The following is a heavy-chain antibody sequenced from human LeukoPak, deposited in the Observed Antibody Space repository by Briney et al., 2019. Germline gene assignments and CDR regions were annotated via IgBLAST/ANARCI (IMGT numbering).Heavy chain of an antibody. V-gene: IGHV4-59*01. J-gene: IGHJ4*02. Sequence: SETLSLTCTVSGGSISSYYWSWIRQPPGKGLEWIGYIYYSGSTNYNPSLKSRVTISVDTSKNQFSLKLSSVTAADTAVYYCARGPYCSGGTCYSQYFDYWGQGTLVTVSS. CDR3: ARGPYCSGGTCYSQYFDY. CDR1: GGSISSYY. D-gene: IGHD2-15*01. CDR2: IYYSGST.